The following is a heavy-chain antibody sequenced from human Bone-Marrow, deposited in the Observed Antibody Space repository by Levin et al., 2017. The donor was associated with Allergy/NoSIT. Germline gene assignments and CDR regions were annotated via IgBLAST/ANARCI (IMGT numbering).Heavy chain of an antibody. CDR3: ARGEGAGGGDGSGSYYPRFDY. J-gene: IGHJ4*02. Sequence: SETLSLTCAVYGGSFSGYYWSWIRQPPGKGLEWIGEINHSGSTNYNPSLKSRVTISVDTSKNQFSLKLSSVTAADTAVYYCARGEGAGGGDGSGSYYPRFDYWGQGTLVTVSS. D-gene: IGHD3-10*01. CDR1: GGSFSGYY. CDR2: INHSGST. V-gene: IGHV4-34*01.